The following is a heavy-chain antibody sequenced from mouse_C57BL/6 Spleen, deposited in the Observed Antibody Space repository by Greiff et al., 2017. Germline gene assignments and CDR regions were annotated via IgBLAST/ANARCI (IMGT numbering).Heavy chain of an antibody. CDR3: ARVGSTLYWYFDV. CDR2: ISSGSSTI. J-gene: IGHJ1*03. Sequence: DVKLVESGGGLVKPGGSLKLSCAASGFTFSDYGMHWVRQAPEKGLEWVAYISSGSSTIYYADTVKGRFTISRDNAKNTLFLQMTSLRSEDTAMYYCARVGSTLYWYFDVWGTGTTVTVSS. V-gene: IGHV5-17*01. D-gene: IGHD1-1*01. CDR1: GFTFSDYG.